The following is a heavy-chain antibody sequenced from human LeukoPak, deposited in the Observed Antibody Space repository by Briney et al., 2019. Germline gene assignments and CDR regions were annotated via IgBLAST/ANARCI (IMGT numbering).Heavy chain of an antibody. V-gene: IGHV4-39*07. D-gene: IGHD3-9*01. CDR3: ARVTGYTIEDYFDY. J-gene: IGHJ4*02. Sequence: PSETLSLTCTVSGGSISSSSYYWGWIRQPPGKGLEWIGCIYYSGSTYYNPSLKSRVTISVDTSKNQFSLKLRSVTAADTAVYYCARVTGYTIEDYFDYWGQGTLVTVSS. CDR2: IYYSGST. CDR1: GGSISSSSYY.